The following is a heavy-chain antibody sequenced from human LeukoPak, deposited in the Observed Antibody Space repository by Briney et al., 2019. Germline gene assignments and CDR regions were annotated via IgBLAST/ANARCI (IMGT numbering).Heavy chain of an antibody. Sequence: SETLSLTCAVSGYSISSGYQWAWIRQSPGKGLEWIGSIYHSGRAHYNPSLKSRVTISVETSKNQFSLKMYSVTAADTAVYYCARDPRWLTPDCTSTSCYENYFDPWGQGTLVTVSS. CDR1: GYSISSGYQ. D-gene: IGHD2-2*01. J-gene: IGHJ5*02. V-gene: IGHV4-38-2*02. CDR2: IYHSGRA. CDR3: ARDPRWLTPDCTSTSCYENYFDP.